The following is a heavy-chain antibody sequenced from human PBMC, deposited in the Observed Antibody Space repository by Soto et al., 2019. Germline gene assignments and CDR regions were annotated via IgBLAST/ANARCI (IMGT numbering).Heavy chain of an antibody. D-gene: IGHD2-15*01. CDR1: GGSISSYY. CDR3: AREVGYCSGGSCYPSWFDP. Sequence: PSETLSLTCTVSGGSISSYYWSWIRQPPGKGLEWIGYIYYSGSTNYNPSLKSRVTISVDTSKNQFSLKLSSVTAADTAVYYCAREVGYCSGGSCYPSWFDPWGQGTLVTVSS. CDR2: IYYSGST. J-gene: IGHJ5*02. V-gene: IGHV4-59*01.